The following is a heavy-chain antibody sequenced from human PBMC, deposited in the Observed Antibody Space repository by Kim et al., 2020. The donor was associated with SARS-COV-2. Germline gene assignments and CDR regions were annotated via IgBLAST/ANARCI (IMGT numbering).Heavy chain of an antibody. Sequence: GGSLRLSCAASGFTFSSYAMSWVRQAPGKGLEWVSAISGSGGSTYYADSVKGRFTISRDNSKNTLYLQMNSLRAEDTAVYYCAKDSVRGGDILTGYPPAAGDYWGQGTLVTVSS. CDR2: ISGSGGST. CDR1: GFTFSSYA. J-gene: IGHJ4*02. CDR3: AKDSVRGGDILTGYPPAAGDY. D-gene: IGHD3-9*01. V-gene: IGHV3-23*01.